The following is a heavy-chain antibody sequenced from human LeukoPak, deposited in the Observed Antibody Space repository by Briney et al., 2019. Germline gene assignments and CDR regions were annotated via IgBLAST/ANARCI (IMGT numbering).Heavy chain of an antibody. J-gene: IGHJ3*01. CDR1: GYTXTGYY. CDR3: ARTFYDTLDSDAFDF. D-gene: IGHD2/OR15-2a*01. Sequence: ASVKVSCKASGYTXTGYYMHWVRQAPGQGLEWMGWINHDSGGTNNAQKFQGRVTMTRDTSISTAYMELSRLRSDDTAVYYCARTFYDTLDSDAFDFWGQGTMVIVSS. V-gene: IGHV1-2*02. CDR2: INHDSGGT.